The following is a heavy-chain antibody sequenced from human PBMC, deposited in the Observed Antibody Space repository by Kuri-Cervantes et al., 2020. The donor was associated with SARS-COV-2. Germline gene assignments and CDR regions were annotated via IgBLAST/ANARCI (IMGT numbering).Heavy chain of an antibody. J-gene: IGHJ6*02. D-gene: IGHD4-23*01. Sequence: ASVKVSCKASGYTFTGYYMHWVRQAPGQGLEWMGWISAYNGNTNYAQKLQGRVTMTTDTSTSTAYMELRSLRSDDTAVYYCASAENGGYYYGMDVWGQGTTVTVSS. V-gene: IGHV1-18*04. CDR1: GYTFTGYY. CDR3: ASAENGGYYYGMDV. CDR2: ISAYNGNT.